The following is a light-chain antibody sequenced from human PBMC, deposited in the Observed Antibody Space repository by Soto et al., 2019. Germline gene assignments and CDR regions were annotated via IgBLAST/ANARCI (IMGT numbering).Light chain of an antibody. Sequence: ESVLTQCPVTQYLNTEERATLSCRASQSVSSCLAWYQQKPGQAPRLLIYDASNRATGIPARFSGSGSGTDFTLTVSYLESEDFAVYYCQQCSIWPLTLGGGSKVDVK. V-gene: IGKV3-11*01. CDR3: QQCSIWPLT. J-gene: IGKJ4*01. CDR1: QSVSSC. CDR2: DAS.